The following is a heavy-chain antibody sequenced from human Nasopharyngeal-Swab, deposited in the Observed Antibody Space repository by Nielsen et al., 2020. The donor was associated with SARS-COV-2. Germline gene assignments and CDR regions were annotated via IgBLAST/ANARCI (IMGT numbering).Heavy chain of an antibody. V-gene: IGHV4-34*01. CDR3: ARTPTLLRGIKTRKYYFDY. CDR2: INHSGST. Sequence: SETLSLTCAVYGGSFSGYYWSWIRQPPGKGLEWIGEINHSGSTNYNPSLKSRVTISVDTSKNQFSLKLSAVTAADTAVYYCARTPTLLRGIKTRKYYFDYWGQGTPVTVSS. D-gene: IGHD3-10*01. J-gene: IGHJ4*02. CDR1: GGSFSGYY.